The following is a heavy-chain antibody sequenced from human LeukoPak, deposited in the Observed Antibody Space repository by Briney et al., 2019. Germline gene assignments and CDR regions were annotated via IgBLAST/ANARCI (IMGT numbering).Heavy chain of an antibody. CDR2: INHSGST. D-gene: IGHD6-13*01. V-gene: IGHV4-34*01. CDR1: GGSFSGYY. CDR3: ARVASSSWYNGDY. Sequence: PSETLSLTCAVYGGSFSGYYWSWIRQPPGKGLEWIGEINHSGSTNYNPSLKSRVTISVDTSKNQFSLKLSSVTAADTAVYYCARVASSSWYNGDYWGQGTLVTVSS. J-gene: IGHJ4*02.